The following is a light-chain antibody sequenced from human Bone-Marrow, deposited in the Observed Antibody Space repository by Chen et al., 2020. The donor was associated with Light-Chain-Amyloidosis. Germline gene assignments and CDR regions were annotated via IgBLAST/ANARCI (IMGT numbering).Light chain of an antibody. CDR1: ASISTW. V-gene: IGKV1-5*01. Sequence: DIQLTQSPYTLSASVGDRVTITCRARASISTWLAWYQPKPGTAPKFLIYDASSLESGVPSRFSGSGSKTEFTLTVRSLQPHDFAGYDCHDYCPCPWTFGQGATVEV. CDR2: DAS. J-gene: IGKJ1*01. CDR3: HDYCPCPWT.